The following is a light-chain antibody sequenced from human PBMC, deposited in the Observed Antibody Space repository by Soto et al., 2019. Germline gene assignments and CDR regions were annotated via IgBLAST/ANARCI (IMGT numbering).Light chain of an antibody. CDR3: SSYVSYSTFVV. Sequence: QSVLTQPASVSGSPGQSIAISCTGSSSDIGIYKYVSWYQQHPGKVPKLIIYEVTNRPSGVSNRFSGSKSGNTASLTISGLQAEDEADYYCSSYVSYSTFVVFGGGTKLTVL. CDR1: SSDIGIYKY. CDR2: EVT. J-gene: IGLJ2*01. V-gene: IGLV2-14*01.